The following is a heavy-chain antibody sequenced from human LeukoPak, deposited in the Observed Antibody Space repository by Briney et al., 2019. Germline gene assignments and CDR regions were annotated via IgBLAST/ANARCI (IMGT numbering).Heavy chain of an antibody. CDR1: GGSISSYY. CDR2: IYYSGST. CDR3: ARDLFRASPFDP. V-gene: IGHV4-59*01. J-gene: IGHJ5*02. D-gene: IGHD3-10*01. Sequence: PSETLSLTCTVSGGSISSYYWSWIRQPPGKGLEWIGYIYYSGSTNYNPSLKSRVTISVDTSKNQFSLKLSSVTAADTAVYYCARDLFRASPFDPWGQGTLVTVSS.